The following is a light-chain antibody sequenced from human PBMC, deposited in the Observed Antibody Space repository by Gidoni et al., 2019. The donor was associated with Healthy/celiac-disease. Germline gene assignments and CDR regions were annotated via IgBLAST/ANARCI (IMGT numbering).Light chain of an antibody. J-gene: IGKJ2*02. CDR2: GAS. Sequence: EIVLTQSPGTLSLSPGERATLACRASQSVSSSYLAWYQQKPGQAPRLLIYGASSRATGIPDRFSGSGSGTDFTLTISRLEPEDFAVYYCQQYGSSGVWTFGQGTKLEIK. V-gene: IGKV3-20*01. CDR3: QQYGSSGVWT. CDR1: QSVSSSY.